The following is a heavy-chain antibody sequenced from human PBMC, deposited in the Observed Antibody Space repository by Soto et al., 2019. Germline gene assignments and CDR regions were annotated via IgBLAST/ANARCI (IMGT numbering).Heavy chain of an antibody. V-gene: IGHV3-9*01. D-gene: IGHD1-26*01. Sequence: PGGSLRLSCAASGFTFDDYAMHWVRQAPGKGLEWVSGISWNSGSIGYADSVKGRFTISRDNAKNSLYLQMNSLRAEDTALYYCAKDLSGSYYYCYGMDVWGQGTTVTVSS. CDR1: GFTFDDYA. CDR2: ISWNSGSI. J-gene: IGHJ6*02. CDR3: AKDLSGSYYYCYGMDV.